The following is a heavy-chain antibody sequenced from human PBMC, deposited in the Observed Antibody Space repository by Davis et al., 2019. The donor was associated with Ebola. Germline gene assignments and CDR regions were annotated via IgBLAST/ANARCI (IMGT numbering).Heavy chain of an antibody. Sequence: GESLKISCAASGFTFSSYSMGWVRQAPGKGLEWVSAISGSGDSTYYADSVKGRFTISRDNSKNTLYLEMNSLRAEDTAVYYCAKPVFGTLRGFDYWGQGTLVTVSS. CDR3: AKPVFGTLRGFDY. V-gene: IGHV3-23*01. CDR2: ISGSGDST. J-gene: IGHJ4*02. D-gene: IGHD1-1*01. CDR1: GFTFSSYS.